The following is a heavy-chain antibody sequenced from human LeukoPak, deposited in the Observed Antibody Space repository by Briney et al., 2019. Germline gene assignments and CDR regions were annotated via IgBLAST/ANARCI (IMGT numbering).Heavy chain of an antibody. Sequence: PTGGSLRLSCAASGFTFSNYGMHWVRQAPGKGLEWVALIWYDGSNKYYTDSVKGRLTISRDNSKDTLFLQMNSLRAEDTAVYYCAREGPRGNSQFDYWGQGTLVTVSS. V-gene: IGHV3-33*01. CDR2: IWYDGSNK. CDR1: GFTFSNYG. J-gene: IGHJ4*02. CDR3: AREGPRGNSQFDY. D-gene: IGHD2/OR15-2a*01.